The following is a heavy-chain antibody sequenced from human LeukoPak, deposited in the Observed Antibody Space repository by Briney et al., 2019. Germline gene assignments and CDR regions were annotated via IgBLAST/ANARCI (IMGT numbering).Heavy chain of an antibody. J-gene: IGHJ4*02. CDR3: ARVLRPMASQYYFDY. CDR1: GASINTYY. CDR2: IYYSGTT. D-gene: IGHD3-10*01. Sequence: SETLSLTCTVSGASINTYYWSWIRQPPGKGLEWIGYIYYSGTTSYNPSLKTRVTISIDSSKNQFSLKLSSVTAANTAVYYCARVLRPMASQYYFDYWGQGTLVTVSS. V-gene: IGHV4-59*01.